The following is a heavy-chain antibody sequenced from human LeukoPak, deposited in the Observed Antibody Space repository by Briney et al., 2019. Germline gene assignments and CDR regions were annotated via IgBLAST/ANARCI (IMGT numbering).Heavy chain of an antibody. CDR1: GFRFDDHG. CDR3: ARDRSYGSFDY. J-gene: IGHJ4*02. D-gene: IGHD5-18*01. V-gene: IGHV3-20*01. CDR2: INWNGGTT. Sequence: GGSLRLSCAASGFRFDDHGMNWVRQAPGKGLEWVSGINWNGGTTGYVDSVKGQFTISRDNAKNSLYLQMNSLRAEDTALYHCARDRSYGSFDYWGQGILVTVSS.